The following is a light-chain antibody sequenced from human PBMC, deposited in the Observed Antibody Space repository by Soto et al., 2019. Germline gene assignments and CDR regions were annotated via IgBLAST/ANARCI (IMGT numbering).Light chain of an antibody. CDR1: QSVSSSY. V-gene: IGKV3-20*01. J-gene: IGKJ4*01. CDR2: GAS. Sequence: EIVLTQSPGTLSLSPGERATLSCRASQSVSSSYLAWYQQKPGQAPRLLIYGASSRATGIQARCSGSGSRTDITLTISRLEPEDFAMYYCQKYGSSPPLTFGGGTKVEIK. CDR3: QKYGSSPPLT.